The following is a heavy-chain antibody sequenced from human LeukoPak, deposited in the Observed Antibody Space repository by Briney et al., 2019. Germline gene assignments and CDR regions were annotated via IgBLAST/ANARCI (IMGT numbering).Heavy chain of an antibody. CDR1: GDSVSSNSAA. D-gene: IGHD6-19*01. CDR3: ARGGTLYSSGWYDAFDI. Sequence: SQTLSLTCAISGDSVSSNSAAWNWIRQSPSRGLEWLGRTYYRSKWYNDYAVSVKSRITINPDTSKNQFSLQLNSMTPEDTAVYYCARGGTLYSSGWYDAFDIWGQGTMVTVSS. J-gene: IGHJ3*02. CDR2: TYYRSKWYN. V-gene: IGHV6-1*01.